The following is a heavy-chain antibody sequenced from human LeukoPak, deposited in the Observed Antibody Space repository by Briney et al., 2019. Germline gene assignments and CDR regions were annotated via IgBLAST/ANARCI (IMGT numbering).Heavy chain of an antibody. CDR3: ARLSSSWYYFDY. J-gene: IGHJ4*02. V-gene: IGHV4-59*01. D-gene: IGHD6-13*01. CDR2: IYYSGST. Sequence: SETLSLTCTVSGGSISSYYWSWIRQPPGKGLEWIGYIYYSGSTNYNPSLKSRVTISVDTSKNQFSLKLSSVTAADTAVHYCARLSSSWYYFDYWGQGTLVTVSS. CDR1: GGSISSYY.